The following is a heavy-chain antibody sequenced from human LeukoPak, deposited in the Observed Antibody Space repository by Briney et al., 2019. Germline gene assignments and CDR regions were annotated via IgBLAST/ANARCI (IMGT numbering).Heavy chain of an antibody. Sequence: GGSLRLSCAASGFTFSGSAMHWVRQASGKGLEWVGRIRSKANSYATAYAASVKGRFAISRDDSKNTAYLQMNSLKTEDTAVYYCTTLKAQWLVAPDNWFDPWGQGTLVTVSS. CDR1: GFTFSGSA. CDR3: TTLKAQWLVAPDNWFDP. V-gene: IGHV3-73*01. J-gene: IGHJ5*02. CDR2: IRSKANSYAT. D-gene: IGHD6-19*01.